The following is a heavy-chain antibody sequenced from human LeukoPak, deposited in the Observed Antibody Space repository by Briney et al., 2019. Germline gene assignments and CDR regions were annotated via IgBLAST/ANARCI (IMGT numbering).Heavy chain of an antibody. Sequence: PGGSLRLSCAASGFTFDDYAMHWVRQAPGKGLEWVSGISWNSGSIGYADSVKGRFAISRDNAKNSLYLQMNSLGAEDTALYYCAKGNHYYDSSGFPEYWGQGTLVTVSS. V-gene: IGHV3-9*01. CDR2: ISWNSGSI. CDR1: GFTFDDYA. CDR3: AKGNHYYDSSGFPEY. D-gene: IGHD3-22*01. J-gene: IGHJ4*02.